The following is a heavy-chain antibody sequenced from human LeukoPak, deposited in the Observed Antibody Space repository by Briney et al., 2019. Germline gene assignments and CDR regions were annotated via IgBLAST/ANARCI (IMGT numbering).Heavy chain of an antibody. CDR1: GGSISSYY. J-gene: IGHJ4*02. CDR2: IYYSGST. D-gene: IGHD3-22*01. V-gene: IGHV4-59*08. Sequence: SETLSLTCTVSGGSISSYYWSWIRQPPGKGLEWIGYIYYSGSTNYNPSLKSRVTISVDTSKNQFSLKLSSVTAADTAVYYCAANYYGSSGYDNWGQGTLVTVSS. CDR3: AANYYGSSGYDN.